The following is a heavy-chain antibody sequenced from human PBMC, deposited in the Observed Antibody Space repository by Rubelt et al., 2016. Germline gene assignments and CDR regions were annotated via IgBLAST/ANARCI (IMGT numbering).Heavy chain of an antibody. CDR3: AKIPTTDTTYDNFDI. J-gene: IGHJ3*02. Sequence: QEQLQQWGAGLLKPSETLSRTCAVYGASFSSYSWSWVRQPPGKGLEWIGEIDHSGTARYNPSLRGRATMSLDMSKSQFSLKLTSVTAADTAIYYCAKIPTTDTTYDNFDIWAQGALVTVSS. CDR1: GASFSSYS. V-gene: IGHV4-34*02. CDR2: IDHSGTA. D-gene: IGHD4-17*01.